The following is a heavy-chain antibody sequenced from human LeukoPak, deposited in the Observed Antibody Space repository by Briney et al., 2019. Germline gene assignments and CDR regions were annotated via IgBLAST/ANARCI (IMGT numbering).Heavy chain of an antibody. V-gene: IGHV3-66*02. CDR1: GFTVSSNY. D-gene: IGHD4-23*01. CDR3: AVNYGGNYFDY. J-gene: IGHJ4*02. CDR2: IYSGGST. Sequence: GGSLRLSCAASGFTVSSNYMSWVRRAPGKGLEWVSVIYSGGSTYYADSVKGRFTIPRDNSKNTLYLQMNSLRAEDTAVYYCAVNYGGNYFDYWGQGTLVTVSS.